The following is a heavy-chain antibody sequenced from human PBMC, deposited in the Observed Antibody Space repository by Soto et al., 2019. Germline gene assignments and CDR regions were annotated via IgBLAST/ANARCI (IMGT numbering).Heavy chain of an antibody. CDR2: IYDSGIT. D-gene: IGHD5-18*01. CDR3: VRDLAHGYTGNV. Sequence: KPSETLSLTCSVSGAIVTSGENYWSWVRQAPGKGLEWIGYIYDSGITSYNPSLKSRISLSLERPDNEVSLKMHSVTAADTAVYFCVRDLAHGYTGNVWGPGTLVTVSS. V-gene: IGHV4-30-4*01. J-gene: IGHJ3*01. CDR1: GAIVTSGENY.